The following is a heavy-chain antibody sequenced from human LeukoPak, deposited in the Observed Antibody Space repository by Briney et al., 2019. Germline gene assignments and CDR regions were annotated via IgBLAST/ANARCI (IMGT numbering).Heavy chain of an antibody. CDR1: GFTFSSYS. V-gene: IGHV3-21*01. Sequence: PGGSLRLSCAASGFTFSSYSMNWVRQAPGKGLEWVSSISSSSSYIYYADSVKGRFTISRDNAKNSLYLQMNSLRAEDTAVYYCARANRKRVHYHYYYYMDVWGKGTTVTVSS. J-gene: IGHJ6*03. D-gene: IGHD1-1*01. CDR3: ARANRKRVHYHYYYYMDV. CDR2: ISSSSSYI.